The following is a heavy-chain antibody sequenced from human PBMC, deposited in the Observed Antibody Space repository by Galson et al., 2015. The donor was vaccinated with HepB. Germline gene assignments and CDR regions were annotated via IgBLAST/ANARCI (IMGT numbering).Heavy chain of an antibody. CDR3: VRASASSGAFDV. CDR2: ISWDGTHK. CDR1: TFTFGNYA. J-gene: IGHJ3*01. V-gene: IGHV3-30*08. Sequence: SLRLSCAASTFTFGNYAMHWVRQAPGKGLKWVSFISWDGTHKFYADSVKGRFTISRDNSKHMLYLQMNSLRAEDTALYYCVRASASSGAFDVWGLGTMVTVSS. D-gene: IGHD7-27*01.